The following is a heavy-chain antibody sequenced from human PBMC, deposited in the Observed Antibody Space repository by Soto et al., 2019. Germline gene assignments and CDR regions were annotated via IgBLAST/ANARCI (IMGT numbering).Heavy chain of an antibody. Sequence: EVQLVESGGGLVQPGGSLRLTCAASGFTFNTYWMHWVRQAPGKGLVWVSRINPDGTMTNYADSVEGRFTITGDNAKHTLYLHMNRVRAEDSAVYYCVRVGVRAYHFAYWGQGTLVTVSS. CDR3: VRVGVRAYHFAY. CDR1: GFTFNTYW. J-gene: IGHJ4*02. CDR2: INPDGTMT. D-gene: IGHD1-26*01. V-gene: IGHV3-74*01.